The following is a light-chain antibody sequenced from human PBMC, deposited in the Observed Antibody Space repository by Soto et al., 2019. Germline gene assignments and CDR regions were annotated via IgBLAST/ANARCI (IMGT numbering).Light chain of an antibody. CDR3: QLRYSTPIP. V-gene: IGKV1-39*01. CDR1: QNIRTY. CDR2: AAS. Sequence: DIQLTQSPSSLSAPVGARVPITCRARQNIRTYLNWYPQNPGKAPQLLIYAASSLQSGVPSRFSGSGSGTDFTLTISKLLTEDFATYDSQLRYSTPIPFGQGTRRGI. J-gene: IGKJ5*01.